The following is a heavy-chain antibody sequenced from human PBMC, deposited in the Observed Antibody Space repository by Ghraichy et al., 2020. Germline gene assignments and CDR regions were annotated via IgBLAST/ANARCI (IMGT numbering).Heavy chain of an antibody. Sequence: ETLSLTCTVSGGSISSYYWSWIRQPPGKGLEWIGYIYYSGSTNYNPSLKSRVTISVDTSKNQFSLKLSSVTAADTAVYYCARGLAGDDLNWFDPWGQGTLVTVSS. CDR1: GGSISSYY. D-gene: IGHD4-17*01. J-gene: IGHJ5*02. V-gene: IGHV4-59*01. CDR2: IYYSGST. CDR3: ARGLAGDDLNWFDP.